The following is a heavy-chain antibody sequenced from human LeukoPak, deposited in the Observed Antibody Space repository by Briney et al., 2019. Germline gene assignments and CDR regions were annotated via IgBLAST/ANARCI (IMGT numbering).Heavy chain of an antibody. J-gene: IGHJ3*02. CDR3: ARGKIGDAFDI. Sequence: GASVKVSCKASGYTFTDYGISWVRQAPGQGLEWMGWISAYNGDTNYAQKVQGRVTLTTDTSTSTAYMDLKSLRSDDTALYYCARGKIGDAFDIWGQGTMVTVSS. D-gene: IGHD2/OR15-2a*01. CDR2: ISAYNGDT. CDR1: GYTFTDYG. V-gene: IGHV1-18*01.